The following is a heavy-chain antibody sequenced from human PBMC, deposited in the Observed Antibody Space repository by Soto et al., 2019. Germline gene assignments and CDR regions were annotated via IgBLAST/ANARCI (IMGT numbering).Heavy chain of an antibody. CDR1: GDTFNFYS. V-gene: IGHV1-69*04. D-gene: IGHD3-10*01. J-gene: IGHJ4*02. CDR3: ATSYGSGYRAFDF. Sequence: QVQLVQSGAEVKRPGSSVKVSCKASGDTFNFYSINWVRQAPGLGLEWMGRVNPILSMSNYAQRFQGRVTMTAAKSTSTAYMEPSGLRSEDTAIYYCATSYGSGYRAFDFWGQGALVTVSS. CDR2: VNPILSMS.